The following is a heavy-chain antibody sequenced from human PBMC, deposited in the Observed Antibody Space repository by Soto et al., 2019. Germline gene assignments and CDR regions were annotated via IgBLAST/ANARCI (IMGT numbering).Heavy chain of an antibody. Sequence: PSETLSLTCTVSGDSISSGSYNWGWVRQPPGKGLEWIGSIYSRGMTHYNPSFNSRVTLSVDPSKGQFSLSPSPVTAEDTAVYSCARLELAIVAPVTGIFWGRGTLVTVSS. J-gene: IGHJ4*02. D-gene: IGHD5-12*01. CDR3: ARLELAIVAPVTGIF. V-gene: IGHV4-39*01. CDR1: GDSISSGSYN. CDR2: IYSRGMT.